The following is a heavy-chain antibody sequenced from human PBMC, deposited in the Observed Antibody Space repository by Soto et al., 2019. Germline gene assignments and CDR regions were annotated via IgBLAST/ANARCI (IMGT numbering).Heavy chain of an antibody. CDR1: GYSFTSYW. Sequence: GESLKISCNGSGYSFTSYWISWVRQMPGKGLEWVGRIDPSDSYTNYSPSFQGHVTISADKSISTAYLQWSSLKASDTAMYYCARHAFYYGSGSYIDYWDQGTLVTVSS. CDR3: ARHAFYYGSGSYIDY. D-gene: IGHD3-10*01. J-gene: IGHJ4*02. CDR2: IDPSDSYT. V-gene: IGHV5-10-1*01.